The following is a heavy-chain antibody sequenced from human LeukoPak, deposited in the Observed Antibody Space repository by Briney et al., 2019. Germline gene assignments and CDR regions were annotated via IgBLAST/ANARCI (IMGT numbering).Heavy chain of an antibody. CDR3: ARGRKDMMAAGLFDY. CDR1: GFTFSSYE. V-gene: IGHV3-48*03. Sequence: GGSLRLSCAASGFTFSSYEMNWVRQAPGKGLEWVSYMSRSGSTIYYADSAKGRFTISRDNAKNSLYLQMYSLRAEDTAVYYCARGRKDMMAAGLFDYWGQGTLVTVSS. J-gene: IGHJ4*02. CDR2: MSRSGSTI. D-gene: IGHD6-13*01.